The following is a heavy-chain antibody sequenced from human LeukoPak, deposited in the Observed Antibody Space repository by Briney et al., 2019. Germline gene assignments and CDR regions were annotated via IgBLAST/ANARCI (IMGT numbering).Heavy chain of an antibody. D-gene: IGHD6-13*01. CDR1: GFSLSSYW. CDR2: ISWNSGSI. J-gene: IGHJ4*02. Sequence: GGSLRLSCAASGFSLSSYWMTWVRQAPGKGLEWVSGISWNSGSIGYADSVKGRFTISRDNAKNSLYLQMNSLRAEDTALYYCAKDIQGYSSSWFDYWGQGTLVTVSS. V-gene: IGHV3-9*01. CDR3: AKDIQGYSSSWFDY.